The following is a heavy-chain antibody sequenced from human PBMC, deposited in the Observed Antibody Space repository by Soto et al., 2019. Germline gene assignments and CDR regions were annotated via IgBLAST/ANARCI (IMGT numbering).Heavy chain of an antibody. Sequence: GGSLRLSCAASGFTVSSNYMSWVRQAPGKGLEWVSVIYSGGSTYYADSVKGRFTISRDNSKNTLYLQMNSLRAEDTAVYYCARPALAAAGTFYYGMDVWGQGTTVTVSS. J-gene: IGHJ6*02. D-gene: IGHD6-13*01. CDR3: ARPALAAAGTFYYGMDV. V-gene: IGHV3-66*04. CDR2: IYSGGST. CDR1: GFTVSSNY.